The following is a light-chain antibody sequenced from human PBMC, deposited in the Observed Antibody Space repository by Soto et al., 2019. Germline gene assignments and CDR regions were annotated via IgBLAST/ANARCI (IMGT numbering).Light chain of an antibody. CDR1: SSDVGGYNY. CDR3: NSYAGSNNWV. CDR2: EVS. J-gene: IGLJ3*02. V-gene: IGLV2-8*01. Sequence: QSALTQPPSASGSPGQSVTISCTGTSSDVGGYNYVSWYQQHLGKAPKLMIYEVSKRPSGVPDRFSGSKSGNTAPLTVSGLQAEDEADYYCNSYAGSNNWVFGGGTKLTVL.